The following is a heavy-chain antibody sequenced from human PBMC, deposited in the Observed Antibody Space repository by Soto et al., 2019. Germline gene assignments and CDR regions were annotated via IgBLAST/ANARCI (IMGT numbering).Heavy chain of an antibody. CDR2: IKQDGTEK. J-gene: IGHJ4*02. Sequence: EVQLVESGGGLVQPGGSLKLSCAGSGFTFSTYWMTWVRQAPGKGLEWVANIKQDGTEKYYVDSVRGRYTISRDNSMTSLYLQMNTLRAEDTAVYYCARARSAWNRREYYFDHWGQGTLVTVSS. CDR1: GFTFSTYW. V-gene: IGHV3-7*05. CDR3: ARARSAWNRREYYFDH. D-gene: IGHD1-1*01.